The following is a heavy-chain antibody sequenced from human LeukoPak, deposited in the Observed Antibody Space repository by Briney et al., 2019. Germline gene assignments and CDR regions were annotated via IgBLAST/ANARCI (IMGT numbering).Heavy chain of an antibody. CDR2: INPNSGGT. D-gene: IGHD2-2*01. CDR3: ARIYGLYQLSFGY. CDR1: GYTFTGYY. J-gene: IGHJ4*02. Sequence: ASVKVSCKASGYTFTGYYMHWVRRAPGQGLEWMGWINPNSGGTNYAQKFQGRVTMTRDTSISTAYMELSRLRSDDTAVYYCARIYGLYQLSFGYWGQGTLVTVSS. V-gene: IGHV1-2*02.